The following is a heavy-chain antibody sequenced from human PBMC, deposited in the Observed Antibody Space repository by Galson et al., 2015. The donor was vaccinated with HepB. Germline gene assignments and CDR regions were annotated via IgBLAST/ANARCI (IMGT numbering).Heavy chain of an antibody. Sequence: SLRLSCAASAFTFSNYRMHWARQAPGKGLEWVALIWNDGSDKLSADSVKGRFTISRDKAKNTLYLQMTSVRAEDTGVYYGTRDQAGGFDYWGQGTLVTVSS. D-gene: IGHD4-23*01. CDR1: AFTFSNYR. CDR3: TRDQAGGFDY. CDR2: IWNDGSDK. J-gene: IGHJ4*02. V-gene: IGHV3-33*01.